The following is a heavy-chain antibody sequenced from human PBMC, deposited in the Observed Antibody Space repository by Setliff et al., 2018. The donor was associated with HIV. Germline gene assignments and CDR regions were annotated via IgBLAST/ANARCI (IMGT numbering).Heavy chain of an antibody. CDR1: GYTLTELS. V-gene: IGHV1-24*01. CDR2: FDPEAGET. Sequence: ASVKVSCKVSGYTLTELSIHWVRQAPGKGLEWMGGFDPEAGETIYARKFQGRITMTEDTSTDTAYMELGSLRSEGTAVYYCATGIRVTGSDYFDYWGQGTLVTVSS. D-gene: IGHD3-10*01. J-gene: IGHJ4*02. CDR3: ATGIRVTGSDYFDY.